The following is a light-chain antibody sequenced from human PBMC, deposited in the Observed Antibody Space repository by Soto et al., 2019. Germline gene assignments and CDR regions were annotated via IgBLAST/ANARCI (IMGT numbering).Light chain of an antibody. CDR1: QSLLNSNGYNY. CDR2: LGS. V-gene: IGKV2-28*01. Sequence: DLVTTQSPLSLPVTPGDPASISCRSSQSLLNSNGYNYLVWYLQKPGQSPHLLIYLGSNRASGVPHRFSGGGSGTNFTLRISRVEAEDVGVYYCMQALQTPYTFGQGTKLEIK. J-gene: IGKJ2*01. CDR3: MQALQTPYT.